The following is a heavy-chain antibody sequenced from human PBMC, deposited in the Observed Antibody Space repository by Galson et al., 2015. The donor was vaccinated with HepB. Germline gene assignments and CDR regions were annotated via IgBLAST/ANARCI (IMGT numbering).Heavy chain of an antibody. V-gene: IGHV4-4*07. CDR1: GGSISSYY. CDR3: ARDRCSGGSCYWFDP. Sequence: TCTVSGGSISSYYWSWIRQPAGKGLEWIGRIYTSGSTNYNPSLKSRVTMSVDTSKNQFSLKLSSVTAADTAVYYCARDRCSGGSCYWFDPWGQGTLVTVSS. D-gene: IGHD2-15*01. CDR2: IYTSGST. J-gene: IGHJ5*02.